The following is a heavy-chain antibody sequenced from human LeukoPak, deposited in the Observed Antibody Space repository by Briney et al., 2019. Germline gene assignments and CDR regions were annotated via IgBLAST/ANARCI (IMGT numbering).Heavy chain of an antibody. J-gene: IGHJ4*02. V-gene: IGHV4-39*01. D-gene: IGHD3-10*01. Sequence: PSETLSLTCTVSGGSISSSSYYWGWIRQPPGKGLEWIGSVYSGGSSYYNPSLRNRVTIFVDTSKNQFFLKLNSVTAADTAVYYCARGKGYGSGSYYRYWGQGTLVTVSS. CDR3: ARGKGYGSGSYYRY. CDR1: GGSISSSSYY. CDR2: VYSGGSS.